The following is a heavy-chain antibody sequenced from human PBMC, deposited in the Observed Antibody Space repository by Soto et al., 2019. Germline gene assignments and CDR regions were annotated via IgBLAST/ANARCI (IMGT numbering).Heavy chain of an antibody. J-gene: IGHJ6*02. Sequence: DVQLKESGGDLVQPGQSLRLSCEVSGFTLSMYSMTWVRQAPGKGLEWVAKIPQDGSDGHYLDSVKGRFTISRDNAKNSVYLQMNSLRADDTAVYYCARDHLILPAHDFFYGSDVWGQGAKVTVSS. V-gene: IGHV3-7*03. CDR3: ARDHLILPAHDFFYGSDV. D-gene: IGHD2-21*02. CDR1: GFTLSMYS. CDR2: IPQDGSDG.